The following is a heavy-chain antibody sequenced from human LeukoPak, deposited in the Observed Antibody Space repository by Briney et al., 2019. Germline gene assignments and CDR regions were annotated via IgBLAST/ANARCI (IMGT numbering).Heavy chain of an antibody. CDR3: AKVGSRRWLQYPEIDY. CDR2: ISAYNGNT. V-gene: IGHV1-18*01. J-gene: IGHJ4*02. Sequence: GASVKVSCKASGYTFTSYGISWVRQAPGQGLEWMGWISAYNGNTNYAQKLQGRVTMTTDTSTSTAYMELRSLRSDDTAVYYCAKVGSRRWLQYPEIDYWGQGTLVTVSS. CDR1: GYTFTSYG. D-gene: IGHD5-24*01.